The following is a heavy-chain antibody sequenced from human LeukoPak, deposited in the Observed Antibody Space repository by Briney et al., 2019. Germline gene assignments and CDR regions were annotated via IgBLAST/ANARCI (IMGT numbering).Heavy chain of an antibody. D-gene: IGHD3-22*01. Sequence: SGGSLRLSCAASVFIFSRYAMIWVRQAPGKGLEWVSDISGSGVSTYYADSVKGGFTISRDNSKNTLYLQMNSLRAEDTAVYYCAKGMYYYDSSGYYFHRTTDYWGQGTLVTVSS. CDR1: VFIFSRYA. J-gene: IGHJ4*02. V-gene: IGHV3-23*01. CDR2: ISGSGVST. CDR3: AKGMYYYDSSGYYFHRTTDY.